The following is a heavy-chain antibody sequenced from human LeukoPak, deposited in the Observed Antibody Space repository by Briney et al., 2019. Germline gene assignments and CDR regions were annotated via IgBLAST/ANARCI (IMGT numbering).Heavy chain of an antibody. V-gene: IGHV3-23*01. D-gene: IGHD1-26*01. CDR1: GFTFSTYS. J-gene: IGHJ4*02. CDR3: ARSAVGTSCCTAVDY. Sequence: GGSLRLSCAASGFTFSTYSVNWVRQAPGKGLEWVSGISTSGDRTYYADSVKGRFTISRDNSKNTLYLQMNSLRAEDTAEYYCARSAVGTSCCTAVDYWGQGTLVTVSS. CDR2: ISTSGDRT.